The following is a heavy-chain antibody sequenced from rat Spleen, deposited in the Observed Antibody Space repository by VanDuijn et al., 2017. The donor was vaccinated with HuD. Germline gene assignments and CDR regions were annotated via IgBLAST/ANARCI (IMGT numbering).Heavy chain of an antibody. V-gene: IGHV5-25*01. J-gene: IGHJ2*01. CDR3: ARQGPAQTFDY. CDR1: GFTFSSFP. Sequence: EVQLVESGGGLVQPGRSVKLSCAASGFTFSSFPMAWVRQAPTKGLEWVASISYDGTATYYRDSVKGRFSLSRDNAKDTLYLQMDSLRSEDTATYYCARQGPAQTFDYWGQGVMVTVSS. CDR2: ISYDGTAT.